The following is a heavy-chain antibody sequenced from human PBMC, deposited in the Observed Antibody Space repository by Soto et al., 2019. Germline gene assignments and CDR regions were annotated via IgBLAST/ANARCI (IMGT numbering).Heavy chain of an antibody. Sequence: GGSLRLSCAGSGFTFSSYAMSWVRQAPGKGLEWVSAISGSGGSTYYADSVKGRFTIARDNSKNTLYLQMNSLRAEDTAVYYSTKDAEEYYYDSTGSQGVLFDYWHQGILVTVSS. CDR2: ISGSGGST. D-gene: IGHD3-22*01. CDR3: TKDAEEYYYDSTGSQGVLFDY. V-gene: IGHV3-23*01. J-gene: IGHJ4*02. CDR1: GFTFSSYA.